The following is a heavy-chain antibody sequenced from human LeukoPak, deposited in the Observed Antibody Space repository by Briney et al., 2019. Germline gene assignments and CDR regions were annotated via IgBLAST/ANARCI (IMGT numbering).Heavy chain of an antibody. CDR1: GYTLTELS. CDR3: ATDREYSGSFKGYGRFDY. V-gene: IGHV1-24*01. Sequence: ASVKVSCKVSGYTLTELSMHWVRQAPGKGLEWMGGFDPEDGETIYAQKFQGRVTMTEDTSTDTAYMELSSLRSEDTAVYYCATDREYSGSFKGYGRFDYWGQRTLVTVSS. CDR2: FDPEDGET. J-gene: IGHJ4*02. D-gene: IGHD1-26*01.